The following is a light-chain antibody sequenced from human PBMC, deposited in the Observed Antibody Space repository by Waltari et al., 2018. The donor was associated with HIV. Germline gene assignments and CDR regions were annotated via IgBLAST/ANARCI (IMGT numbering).Light chain of an antibody. CDR1: QSVLYSSNNKNY. J-gene: IGKJ1*01. V-gene: IGKV4-1*01. Sequence: DIVMTQSPDSLAVSLGERAPINCKSRQSVLYSSNNKNYLAWYQQKPGQPPKLLIYWASTRGSGVPDRFSGSGSGTDFTLTISSLLAEDVAVYYCQQYYNSPRTFGQGTKVEIK. CDR2: WAS. CDR3: QQYYNSPRT.